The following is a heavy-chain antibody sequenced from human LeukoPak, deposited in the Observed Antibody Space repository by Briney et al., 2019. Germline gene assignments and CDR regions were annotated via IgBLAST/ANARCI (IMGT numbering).Heavy chain of an antibody. V-gene: IGHV4-38-2*01. CDR3: ALRSPYCSGGSCYHDY. J-gene: IGHJ4*02. CDR1: GYSISSGYY. CDR2: IYHSGST. D-gene: IGHD2-15*01. Sequence: PSETLSLTCAVSGYSISSGYYWGWIRQPPGKGLEWIGSIYHSGSTYYNPSLKGRVTISVDTSKNQFSLKLSSVTAADTAVYYCALRSPYCSGGSCYHDYWGQGTLVTVSS.